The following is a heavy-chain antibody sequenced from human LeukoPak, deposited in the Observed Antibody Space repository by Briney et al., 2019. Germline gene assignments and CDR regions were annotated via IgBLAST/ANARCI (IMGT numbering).Heavy chain of an antibody. J-gene: IGHJ4*02. CDR2: ISETGGRT. D-gene: IGHD3-10*01. CDR3: AKPLYGSGSSPLSH. V-gene: IGHV3-23*01. CDR1: EFTFGTYA. Sequence: GGSLRLSCAASEFTFGTYAMSWVRQAPGKGLEWVSAISETGGRTYYADSLRGRFTISRDNSKNTLYLQMNSLRAEDTAVYYCAKPLYGSGSSPLSHWGQGTLVTVSS.